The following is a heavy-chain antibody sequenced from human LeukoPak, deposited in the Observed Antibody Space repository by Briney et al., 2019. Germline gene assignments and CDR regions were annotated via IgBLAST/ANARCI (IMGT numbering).Heavy chain of an antibody. CDR3: ASALIVVVPAASLGAFDI. Sequence: SETLSLTCAVSGYSISSGYYWGWIRQPPGKGLEWSGSIYHSGSTYYKPSLKSRVTISVDTSKNQSSLKLSSVTAADTAVYYCASALIVVVPAASLGAFDIWGQGTMVTVSS. D-gene: IGHD2-2*01. CDR2: IYHSGST. J-gene: IGHJ3*02. V-gene: IGHV4-38-2*01. CDR1: GYSISSGYY.